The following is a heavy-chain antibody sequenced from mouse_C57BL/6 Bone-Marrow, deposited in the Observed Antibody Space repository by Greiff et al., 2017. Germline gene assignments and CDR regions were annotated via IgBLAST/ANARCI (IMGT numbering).Heavy chain of an antibody. J-gene: IGHJ1*03. V-gene: IGHV1-64*01. CDR2: IHPNSGST. CDR3: ARLGYYGSTWYVDV. CDR1: GYTFTSYW. Sequence: QVQLKQPGAELVKPGASVKLSCKASGYTFTSYWMHWVKQRPGQGLEWIGMIHPNSGSTNYNEKFKSKATLTVDKSSSTAYMQLSSLTSEDSAVYYCARLGYYGSTWYVDVWGTGTTVTVSS. D-gene: IGHD1-1*01.